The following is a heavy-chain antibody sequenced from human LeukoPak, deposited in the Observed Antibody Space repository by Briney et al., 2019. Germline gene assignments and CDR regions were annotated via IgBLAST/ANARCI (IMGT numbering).Heavy chain of an antibody. D-gene: IGHD1-1*01. V-gene: IGHV1-69*05. CDR3: ARGPELERFDY. CDR2: IIPIFGTA. Sequence: SVKVSCKASGGTFSSYAISWVRQAPGQGLEWTGGIIPIFGTANYAQKFQGRVTITTDESTSTAYMELSSLRSEDTAVYYCARGPELERFDYWGQGTLVTVSS. CDR1: GGTFSSYA. J-gene: IGHJ4*02.